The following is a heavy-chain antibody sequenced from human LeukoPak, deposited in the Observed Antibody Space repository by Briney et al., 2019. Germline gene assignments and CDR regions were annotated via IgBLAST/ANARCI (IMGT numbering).Heavy chain of an antibody. D-gene: IGHD4-11*01. CDR1: GFTFSSYW. J-gene: IGHJ4*02. V-gene: IGHV3-74*01. CDR2: INSDGSST. CDR3: ARNYDYSEYFDY. Sequence: GGSLRLSCAASGFTFSSYWMHWVRQAPGKGLVWVSRINSDGSSTSYADSVKGRFTISRDNAKNTLYLQMNSLRAEDTAVYYCARNYDYSEYFDYWGQGTLVTVSS.